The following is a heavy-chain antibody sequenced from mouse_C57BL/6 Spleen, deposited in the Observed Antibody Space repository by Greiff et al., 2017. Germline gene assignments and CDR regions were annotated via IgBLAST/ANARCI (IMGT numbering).Heavy chain of an antibody. CDR2: IYPSDSET. Sequence: QVQLQQSGAELVRPGSSVKLSCKASGYTFTSYWMDWVKQRPGQGLEWIGNIYPSDSETHYNQKFKDKATLTVDKSSSTAYMQLSSLTSEDSAVYYCARYGNYGFFYAMDYWGQGTSVTVSS. CDR3: ARYGNYGFFYAMDY. J-gene: IGHJ4*01. D-gene: IGHD2-1*01. V-gene: IGHV1-61*01. CDR1: GYTFTSYW.